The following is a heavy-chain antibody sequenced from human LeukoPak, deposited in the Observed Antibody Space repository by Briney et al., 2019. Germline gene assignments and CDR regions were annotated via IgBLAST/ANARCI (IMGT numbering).Heavy chain of an antibody. J-gene: IGHJ6*03. D-gene: IGHD2-2*01. CDR2: ISYDGSNK. V-gene: IGHV3-30*01. Sequence: GGSLRLSCAASGFTFSSYAMHWVRQAPGKGLDWVSVISYDGSNKYYADFVKGRFNISRDNSKNTLYLQMNSLRAEDTAVYYCARAGGACSSPSCRSYNYYYMDVWGKGTTVTVSS. CDR3: ARAGGACSSPSCRSYNYYYMDV. CDR1: GFTFSSYA.